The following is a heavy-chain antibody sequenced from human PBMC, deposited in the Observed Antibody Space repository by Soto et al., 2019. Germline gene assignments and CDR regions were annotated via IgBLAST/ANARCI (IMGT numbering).Heavy chain of an antibody. D-gene: IGHD3-22*01. CDR2: ISYDGSNK. Sequence: GGSLRFSCVASGFTFSSYAMHWVRQAPGKGLEWVAVISYDGSNKYYADSVKGRFTISRDNSKNTLYLQMNSLRAEDTAVYYCARDIYDSSGYYLYYYYGMDVWGQGTTVTVSS. CDR3: ARDIYDSSGYYLYYYYGMDV. CDR1: GFTFSSYA. J-gene: IGHJ6*02. V-gene: IGHV3-30-3*01.